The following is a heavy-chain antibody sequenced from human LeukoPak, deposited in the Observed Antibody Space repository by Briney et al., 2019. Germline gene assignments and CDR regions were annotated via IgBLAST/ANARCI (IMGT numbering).Heavy chain of an antibody. V-gene: IGHV4-4*07. CDR1: GGSISSYY. D-gene: IGHD2-2*02. Sequence: SETLSLTCTVSGGSISSYYWSWIRQPAGKGLEWIGRIYTSGSTNYNPSLKSRVTMSVDTSKDQFSLKLSSVTAADTAVYYCARDSDIVVVPAAIRIGGYFDYWGQGTLVTVSS. J-gene: IGHJ4*02. CDR2: IYTSGST. CDR3: ARDSDIVVVPAAIRIGGYFDY.